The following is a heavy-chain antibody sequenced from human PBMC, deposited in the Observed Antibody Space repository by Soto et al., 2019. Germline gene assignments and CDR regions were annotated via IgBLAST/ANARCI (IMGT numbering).Heavy chain of an antibody. CDR3: ARDLEYCSSTSCSAFDY. Sequence: QVQLVQSGAEVKKPGSSVKVSCKASGGTFSSYTISWVRQAPGQGLEWMGRIIPILGIANYAQKFQGRVTITADKSTSTAYMELSRLRSEDTAVYYCARDLEYCSSTSCSAFDYWGQGTLVTVSS. CDR1: GGTFSSYT. D-gene: IGHD2-2*01. J-gene: IGHJ4*02. V-gene: IGHV1-69*08. CDR2: IIPILGIA.